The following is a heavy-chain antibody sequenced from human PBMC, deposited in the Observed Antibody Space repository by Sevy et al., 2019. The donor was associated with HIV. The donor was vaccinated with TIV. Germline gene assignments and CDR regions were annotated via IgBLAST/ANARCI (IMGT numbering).Heavy chain of an antibody. J-gene: IGHJ3*02. CDR3: ARNSYYYDTTGFGALDI. V-gene: IGHV3-20*04. Sequence: GGSLRLSCAASGFTFDDYAISWVRHAPGKGLEWVSGINWNGRNTGYAESVKGRFTISRDSAKKSLYLEMNSPRAEDTAFYYCARNSYYYDTTGFGALDIWGQGTMVTVSS. CDR2: INWNGRNT. D-gene: IGHD3-22*01. CDR1: GFTFDDYA.